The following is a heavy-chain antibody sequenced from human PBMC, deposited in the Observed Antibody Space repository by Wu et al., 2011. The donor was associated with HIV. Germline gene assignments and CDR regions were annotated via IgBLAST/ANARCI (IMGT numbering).Heavy chain of an antibody. CDR1: GYTFTSFG. J-gene: IGHJ6*03. Sequence: QVQLVQSGAEVKKPGASVKVSCKASGYTFTSFGISWVRQAPGQGLEWMGWISAYNGDTYYAQKVQGRVTMTTDTSTSTAYMELSSLRSEDTAVYYCARGSTSRTYGTTPDYYYYYMDVWAKGPRSRLL. D-gene: IGHD4-11*01. CDR3: ARGSTSRTYGTTPDYYYYYMDV. V-gene: IGHV1-18*01. CDR2: ISAYNGDT.